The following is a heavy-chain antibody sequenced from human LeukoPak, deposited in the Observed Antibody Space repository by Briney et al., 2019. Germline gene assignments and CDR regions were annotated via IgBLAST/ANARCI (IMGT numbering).Heavy chain of an antibody. CDR2: ISAYHGDT. CDR1: GYTFTNYG. Sequence: ASVKVSCKASGYTFTNYGISWVRQAPGQGLEWMGWISAYHGDTNYAQKLQGRVTMTTDTSTSTAYMELRSLRSDDTAVYYCARSYSRGPLDYWGQGTLVTVSS. CDR3: ARSYSRGPLDY. D-gene: IGHD3-22*01. J-gene: IGHJ4*02. V-gene: IGHV1-18*01.